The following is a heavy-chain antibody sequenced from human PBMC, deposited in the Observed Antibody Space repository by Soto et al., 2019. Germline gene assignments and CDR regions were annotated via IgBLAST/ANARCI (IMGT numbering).Heavy chain of an antibody. CDR3: AGQKVAASDY. V-gene: IGHV1-8*01. D-gene: IGHD2-15*01. J-gene: IGHJ4*02. CDR1: GYTFTSYD. CDR2: MNTNSGNT. Sequence: QVQLVQSGAEVKKPGASVKVSCKASGYTFTSYDINWVRQATGQGLEWMGWMNTNSGNTGYAQKCQGRVTMNRNTSISTAYMELSSLRYEDTDVYYCAGQKVAASDYWGQGTLVTVSS.